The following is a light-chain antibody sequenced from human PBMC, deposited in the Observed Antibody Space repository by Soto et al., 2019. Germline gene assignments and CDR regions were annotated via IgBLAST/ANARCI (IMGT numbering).Light chain of an antibody. CDR3: SSYTSSSTLYV. J-gene: IGLJ1*01. CDR1: SSDVGGYNY. Sequence: QSVLTQPRSVSGSPGQSVTISCTGTSSDVGGYNYVSWYQQNPGKAPKLMIYDVSKRPSGVSDRFSGSKSGNTASLTISGLQAEDEADYYCSSYTSSSTLYVFGTGTKVTVL. V-gene: IGLV2-11*01. CDR2: DVS.